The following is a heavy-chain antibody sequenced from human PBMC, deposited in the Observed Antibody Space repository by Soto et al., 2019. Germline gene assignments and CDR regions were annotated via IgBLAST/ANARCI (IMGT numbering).Heavy chain of an antibody. CDR1: GDSISGNY. V-gene: IGHV4-4*07. J-gene: IGHJ4*02. D-gene: IGHD1-1*01. CDR2: IYTTGST. Sequence: SETLSLTCTVSGDSISGNYWSWIRQPAGGGLEWIGRIYTTGSTNYNPSPKSRVTMSVDTSRNQFSLKLNSVTAADTAVYYCARDYSGYARDYWGQGTLVTSPQ. CDR3: ARDYSGYARDY.